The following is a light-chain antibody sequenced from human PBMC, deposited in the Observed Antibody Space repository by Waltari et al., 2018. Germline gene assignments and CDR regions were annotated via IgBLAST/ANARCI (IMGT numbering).Light chain of an antibody. CDR2: EVT. CDR3: SSYTTANAVL. J-gene: IGLJ3*02. Sequence: QSALTQPPSASGSPGQSVPIPCTGTSSDVGTYNSVSWYQHHPGKDPKLMIYEVTKRPSGISDRFSASKSGNTASLTISGLQAEDEADYYCSSYTTANAVLFGGGTKLTVL. V-gene: IGLV2-8*01. CDR1: SSDVGTYNS.